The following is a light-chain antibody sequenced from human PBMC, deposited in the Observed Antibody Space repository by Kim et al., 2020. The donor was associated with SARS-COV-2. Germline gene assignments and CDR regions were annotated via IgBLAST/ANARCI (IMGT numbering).Light chain of an antibody. CDR1: GRDVGGYNR. J-gene: IGLJ2*01. Sequence: SVTISCTGTGRDVGGYNRVSWYQQSPGTAPKLMIYEVDNRPSGVPDRFSGSKSGNTASLTISGLQAEDEADYYCSSYTSSSTYVVFGGGTQLTVL. CDR3: SSYTSSSTYVV. V-gene: IGLV2-18*02. CDR2: EVD.